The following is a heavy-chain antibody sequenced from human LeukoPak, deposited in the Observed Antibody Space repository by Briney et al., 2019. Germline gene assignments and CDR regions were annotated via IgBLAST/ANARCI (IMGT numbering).Heavy chain of an antibody. CDR2: IYKSGST. J-gene: IGHJ4*02. D-gene: IGHD5-18*01. CDR3: ASGYSYGPPGVFDY. CDR1: GGSISSYY. Sequence: PSETLSLTCTVSGGSISSYYWSWIRQPPGKGLEWIGYIYKSGSTNYNPSLKSRVTISVDTSKNQFSLKLSSVTAADTAVYYCASGYSYGPPGVFDYWGQGTLVTVSS. V-gene: IGHV4-59*01.